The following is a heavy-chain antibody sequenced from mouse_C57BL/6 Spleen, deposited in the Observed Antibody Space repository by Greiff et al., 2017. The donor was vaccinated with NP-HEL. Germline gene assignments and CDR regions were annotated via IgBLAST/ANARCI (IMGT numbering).Heavy chain of an antibody. V-gene: IGHV1-62-2*01. CDR2: FYPGSGTL. CDR3: ARHGDYYGNNPYYYFDV. D-gene: IGHD1-1*01. Sequence: QVQLKQPGAELVKPGASVKLSCKASGYTFTDYTIHWVKERSGQGLEWIGWFYPGSGTLKYNEKFKDKATLTADKSSNTVYMELSRLTSEASAVYFCARHGDYYGNNPYYYFDVWGTGTTVTVSS. CDR1: GYTFTDYT. J-gene: IGHJ1*03.